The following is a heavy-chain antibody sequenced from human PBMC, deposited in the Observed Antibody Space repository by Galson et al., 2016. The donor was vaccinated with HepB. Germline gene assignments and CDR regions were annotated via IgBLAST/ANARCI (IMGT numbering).Heavy chain of an antibody. Sequence: SLRLSCAASGFTFSNYWMSWVRQAPGRGLESVANIKQDGSEECYVDSVKGRFTISRDNAKNSLYLQMDSLRAEDTAVYYCARERGARYWGQGTLVTVSS. V-gene: IGHV3-7*01. D-gene: IGHD6-6*01. CDR2: IKQDGSEE. J-gene: IGHJ4*02. CDR1: GFTFSNYW. CDR3: ARERGARY.